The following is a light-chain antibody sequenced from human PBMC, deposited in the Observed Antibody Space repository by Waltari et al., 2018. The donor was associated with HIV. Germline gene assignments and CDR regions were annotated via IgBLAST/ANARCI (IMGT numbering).Light chain of an antibody. Sequence: EIVMTQSPATLSVSPGERATLSCRASQSVSSNLAWYQQKPGQAPRLLIYRASTRATGIPARVSGSGSGTEFTLTISSLQSEDFADYYCQQYNNWPLTFGGGTKVEIK. CDR2: RAS. CDR3: QQYNNWPLT. V-gene: IGKV3-15*01. CDR1: QSVSSN. J-gene: IGKJ4*01.